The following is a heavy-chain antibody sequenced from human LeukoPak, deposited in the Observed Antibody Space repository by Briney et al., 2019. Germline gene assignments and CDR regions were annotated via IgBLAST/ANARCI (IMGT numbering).Heavy chain of an antibody. J-gene: IGHJ4*02. CDR2: ISGYSDNT. D-gene: IGHD6-19*01. CDR3: ARGLAVAGIYMY. CDR1: GYTFSTYG. V-gene: IGHV1-18*04. Sequence: ASVKVSCTASGYTFSTYGISWIRQAPGQGLKWLGWISGYSDNTEYSEKVQGRVTMTKDTSTSTVYMELRSLRPDDTATYFCARGLAVAGIYMYWGQGTQITVSS.